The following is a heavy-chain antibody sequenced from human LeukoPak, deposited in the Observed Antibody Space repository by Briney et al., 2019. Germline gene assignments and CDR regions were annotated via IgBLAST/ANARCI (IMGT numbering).Heavy chain of an antibody. CDR2: IIPIFGTA. CDR1: GGTFSSYA. CDR3: ARTIVVVPAAIGNWFDP. Sequence: SVKVSCKASGGTFSSYAISWVRQAPGQGLEWMGRIIPIFGTANYAQKFQGRVTITTDESTSTAYMELSSLRSDDTAVYYCARTIVVVPAAIGNWFDPWGQGTLVTVSS. D-gene: IGHD2-2*02. V-gene: IGHV1-69*05. J-gene: IGHJ5*02.